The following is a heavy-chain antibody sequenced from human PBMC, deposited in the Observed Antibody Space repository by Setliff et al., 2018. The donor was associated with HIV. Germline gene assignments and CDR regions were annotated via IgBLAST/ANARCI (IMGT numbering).Heavy chain of an antibody. D-gene: IGHD6-6*01. CDR1: RGSLSSGGYY. J-gene: IGHJ6*02. Sequence: SETLSLTCSVFRGSLSSGGYYWSWIRQHPGKGLEWIGYSCHSGSPSYNPSLKSRTTTSVDTSKNEFSLKLSSVTAADTAVYYCARMGAARPLYYYGMDVWGRGTTVTVSS. CDR2: SCHSGSP. V-gene: IGHV4-31*03. CDR3: ARMGAARPLYYYGMDV.